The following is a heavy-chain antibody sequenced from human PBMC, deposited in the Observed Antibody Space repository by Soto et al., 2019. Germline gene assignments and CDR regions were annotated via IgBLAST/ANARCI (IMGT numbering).Heavy chain of an antibody. CDR2: IIPILGIA. CDR3: ARIYGSGSPKANWFDP. J-gene: IGHJ5*02. Sequence: GASVKVSCKASGYTFTSYAMHWVRQAPGQRLEWMGRIIPILGIANYAQKFQGRVTITADKSTSTAYMELSSLRSEDTAVYYCARIYGSGSPKANWFDPWGQGTLVTVS. D-gene: IGHD3-10*01. V-gene: IGHV1-69*04. CDR1: GYTFTSYA.